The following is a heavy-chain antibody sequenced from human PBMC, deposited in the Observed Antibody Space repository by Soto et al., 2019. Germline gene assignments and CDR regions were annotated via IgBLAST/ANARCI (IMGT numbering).Heavy chain of an antibody. J-gene: IGHJ6*02. Sequence: GGSLSLSCAASGFTFSTNGMHWVRQAPGKGLEWVAVISYDGSNKYYADSVKGRFTISRDNSKDTLYLQMNSMRADDTAVYYCAKAPGNDYHYYYGMDVWGQGTKATV. CDR2: ISYDGSNK. V-gene: IGHV3-30*18. CDR3: AKAPGNDYHYYYGMDV. D-gene: IGHD2-8*01. CDR1: GFTFSTNG.